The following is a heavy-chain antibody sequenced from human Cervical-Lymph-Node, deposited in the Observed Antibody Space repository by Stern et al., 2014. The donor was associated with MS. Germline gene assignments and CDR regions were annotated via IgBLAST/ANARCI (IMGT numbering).Heavy chain of an antibody. D-gene: IGHD2-21*01. J-gene: IGHJ3*01. CDR2: IYHSGST. CDR3: ARGGVIYTQDRKGFDV. V-gene: IGHV4-30-2*01. Sequence: VQLVESGSGQAKPSQTLSLTCAVSGGSISSGGSSWNWIRQPPGKGLEWIGFIYHSGSTYYNPSLKGRVFISVDTSKNQFALNLRSVTAADTAVYYCARGGVIYTQDRKGFDVWGQGTMVTVSS. CDR1: GGSISSGGSS.